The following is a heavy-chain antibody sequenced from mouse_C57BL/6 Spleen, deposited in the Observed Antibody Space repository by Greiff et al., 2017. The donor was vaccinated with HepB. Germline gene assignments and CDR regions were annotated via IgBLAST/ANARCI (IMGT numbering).Heavy chain of an antibody. CDR1: GYTFTSYW. CDR2: IDPSDSYT. D-gene: IGHD1-1*01. J-gene: IGHJ1*03. CDR3: ARGGSTVVDGYWYFDV. Sequence: QVQLQQPGAELVRPGTSVKLSCKASGYTFTSYWMHWVKQRPGQGLEWIGVIDPSDSYTNYNQKFKGKATLTVDTSSSTAYMQLSSLTSEDSAVYYCARGGSTVVDGYWYFDVWGTGTTVTVSS. V-gene: IGHV1-59*01.